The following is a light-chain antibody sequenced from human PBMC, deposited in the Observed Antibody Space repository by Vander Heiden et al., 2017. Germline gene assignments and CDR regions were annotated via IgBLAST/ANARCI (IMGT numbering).Light chain of an antibody. J-gene: IGLJ1*01. V-gene: IGLV2-23*01. CDR3: CSYAGSSTYV. CDR2: ECS. Sequence: QSALTQPASVSGSPGQSITISCTATSSDVGSYDHVYCYQQHPVKAPALMIHECSNRPSGVSIRFPGSKSGNTASLTISVLQAEDGADYYCCSYAGSSTYVFGTGTKVTVL. CDR1: SSDVGSYDH.